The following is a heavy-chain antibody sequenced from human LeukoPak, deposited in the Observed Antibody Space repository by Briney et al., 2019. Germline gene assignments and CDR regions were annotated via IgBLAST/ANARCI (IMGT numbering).Heavy chain of an antibody. CDR1: GNPLSEVS. D-gene: IGHD5-12*01. CDR3: ATDRSGYDLGYNGLDV. J-gene: IGHJ6*02. CDR2: FDPEDEEI. V-gene: IGHV1-24*01. Sequence: ASVKVSCKVSGNPLSEVSLHWVRQAPGKGLEWMGGFDPEDEEIIYAPKFQARVTLTADESTNTVFMRLTSLRSDDTAVYYCATDRSGYDLGYNGLDVWGRGTTDTVS.